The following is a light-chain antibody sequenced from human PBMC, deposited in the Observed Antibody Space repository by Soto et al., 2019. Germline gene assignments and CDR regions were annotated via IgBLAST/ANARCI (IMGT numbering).Light chain of an antibody. J-gene: IGLJ1*01. CDR3: SSYTTSSTSV. Sequence: QSVLTQPASVSGSSGQSITVSCTGTSSDVGAFNYVSWYQNHPDKAPKLMIYDVINRPSGVSNRFSGSKSGNTASLTISGLQAEDEADYYCSSYTTSSTSVFGTGTKVTVL. CDR1: SSDVGAFNY. CDR2: DVI. V-gene: IGLV2-14*03.